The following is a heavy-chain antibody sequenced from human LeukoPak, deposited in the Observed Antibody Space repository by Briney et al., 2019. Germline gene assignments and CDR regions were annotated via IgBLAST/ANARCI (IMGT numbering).Heavy chain of an antibody. Sequence: SETLSLTCTVSGGSISSGGYYCSWIRQHPGKGLEWIGYIYYSGSTYYNPSLKSRVTISVDTSKNQFSLKLSSVTAADTAVYYCARDPPSSWSYYGMDVWGQGTTVTVSS. D-gene: IGHD6-13*01. CDR2: IYYSGST. CDR1: GGSISSGGYY. V-gene: IGHV4-31*03. CDR3: ARDPPSSWSYYGMDV. J-gene: IGHJ6*02.